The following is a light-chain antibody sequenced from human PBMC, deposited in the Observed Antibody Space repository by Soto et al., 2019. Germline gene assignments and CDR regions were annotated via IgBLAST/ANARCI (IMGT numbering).Light chain of an antibody. CDR3: QQYGSSPPVYT. V-gene: IGKV3-20*01. J-gene: IGKJ2*01. Sequence: EIVLTQSPGTLSLSPGERATLSCRASQSVSSSYLAWYQQKPGQAPRLLIYGASRRATGIPDRFSGSGSGTDFALTISRLEPEDFAVYYCQQYGSSPPVYTFGQGTKLKIK. CDR1: QSVSSSY. CDR2: GAS.